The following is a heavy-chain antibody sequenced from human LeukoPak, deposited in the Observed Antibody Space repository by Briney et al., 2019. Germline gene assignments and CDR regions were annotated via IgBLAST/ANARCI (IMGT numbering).Heavy chain of an antibody. D-gene: IGHD6-19*01. Sequence: ASVKVSCKSSGYTFTTYGITWVRQAPGQGLEWMGWISTDNGDTNYAQKFQGRVTMTRNTSISTAYMELSSLRSEDTAVYYCARLGYSSTDYWGQGTLVTVSS. J-gene: IGHJ4*02. CDR1: GYTFTTYG. V-gene: IGHV1-18*01. CDR3: ARLGYSSTDY. CDR2: ISTDNGDT.